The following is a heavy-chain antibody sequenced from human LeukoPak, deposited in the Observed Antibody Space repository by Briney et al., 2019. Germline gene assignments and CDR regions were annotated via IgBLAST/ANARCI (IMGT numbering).Heavy chain of an antibody. Sequence: ASVKVSCKASGYTFTSYYMHWVRQAPGQGLEWMGWISAYNGNTNYAQKLQGRVTMTTDTSTSTAYMELRSLRSDDTAVYYCARDLLSRQWLILANFDYWGQGTLVTVSS. CDR1: GYTFTSYY. J-gene: IGHJ4*02. D-gene: IGHD6-19*01. V-gene: IGHV1-18*04. CDR3: ARDLLSRQWLILANFDY. CDR2: ISAYNGNT.